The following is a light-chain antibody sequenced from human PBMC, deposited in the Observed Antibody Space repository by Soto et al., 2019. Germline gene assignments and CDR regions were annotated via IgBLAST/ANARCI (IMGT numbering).Light chain of an antibody. CDR2: SNN. Sequence: QSVLTQPPSASGTPGQRITISCSGSSSNIGSKYVHWYHHLPGTAPKLLIDSNNQRPSGVPDRFSGSRSGTSASLAINGLQAEDEADYYCQSYDTSPSGYVFGGGTKVTVL. J-gene: IGLJ1*01. CDR3: QSYDTSPSGYV. V-gene: IGLV1-47*02. CDR1: SSNIGSKY.